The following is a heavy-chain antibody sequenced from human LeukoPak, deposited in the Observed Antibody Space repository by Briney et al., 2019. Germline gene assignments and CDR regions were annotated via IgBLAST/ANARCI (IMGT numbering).Heavy chain of an antibody. V-gene: IGHV3-21*01. CDR2: SSSSSAYI. CDR3: ARDWNYYYMDV. D-gene: IGHD1-1*01. Sequence: GGSLRLSCAASGFSFSTYSMNWVRQAPGKGLEWVSFSSSSSAYIYYADSVKGRFIISRDNAENSLYLQLNSLRAEDTAVYYCARDWNYYYMDVWGKGTTVTVSS. J-gene: IGHJ6*03. CDR1: GFSFSTYS.